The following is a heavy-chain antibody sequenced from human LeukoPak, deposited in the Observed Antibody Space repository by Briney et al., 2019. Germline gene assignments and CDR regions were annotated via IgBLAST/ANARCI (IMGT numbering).Heavy chain of an antibody. CDR1: GFTFSSYW. J-gene: IGHJ4*02. V-gene: IGHV3-7*01. CDR3: ARDWSPYDY. Sequence: PGGSLRLSCAASGFTFSSYWMSWVRQAPGRGLEWVANIKQDGSDKYYVDSVKGRFTISRDNAKNSLYLQMNSLRVEDTAVYYCARDWSPYDYWGQGTLVTVSS. CDR2: IKQDGSDK.